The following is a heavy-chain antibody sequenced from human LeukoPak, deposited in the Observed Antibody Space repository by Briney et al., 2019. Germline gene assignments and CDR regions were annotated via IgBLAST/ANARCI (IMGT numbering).Heavy chain of an antibody. CDR3: VVFLWLGGGDY. V-gene: IGHV4-59*08. CDR2: IYYSGST. Sequence: SETLSLTCTVSGGSISSYYWSWIRQPPGKGLEWIGYIYYSGSTNYNPSLKSRVTISVDTSKNQFSLKLSSVTAADTAVYYCVVFLWLGGGDYWGQGTLVTVSS. CDR1: GGSISSYY. J-gene: IGHJ4*02. D-gene: IGHD3-10*01.